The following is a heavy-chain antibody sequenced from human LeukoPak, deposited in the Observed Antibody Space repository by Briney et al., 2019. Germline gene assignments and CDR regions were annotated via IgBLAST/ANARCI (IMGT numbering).Heavy chain of an antibody. V-gene: IGHV3-21*01. CDR3: ARGSYDYVWGSYRYYYYYYMDV. D-gene: IGHD3-16*02. CDR1: GFTFSSNS. J-gene: IGHJ6*03. Sequence: GGTLRLSCAASGFTFSSNSMSWVRQAPGKGLEWVSSISSSSSYIYYADSVKGRFTISRDNAKNSLYLQMNSLRAEDTAVYHCARGSYDYVWGSYRYYYYYYMDVWGKGTTVTISS. CDR2: ISSSSSYI.